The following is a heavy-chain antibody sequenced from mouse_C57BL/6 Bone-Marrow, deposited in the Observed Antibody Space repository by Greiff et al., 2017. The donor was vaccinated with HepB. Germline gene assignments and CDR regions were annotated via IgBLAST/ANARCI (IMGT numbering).Heavy chain of an antibody. CDR1: GFSLSTFGMG. V-gene: IGHV8-8*01. Sequence: QVQLKESGPGILQPSQTLSLTCSFSGFSLSTFGMGVGWIRQPSGKGLEWLAHIWWDDDKYYNPALKSRLTISKDTSKNQVFLKIANVDTADTATYYCARTIITTVPHYFDYWGQGTTLTVSS. D-gene: IGHD1-1*01. J-gene: IGHJ2*01. CDR3: ARTIITTVPHYFDY. CDR2: IWWDDDK.